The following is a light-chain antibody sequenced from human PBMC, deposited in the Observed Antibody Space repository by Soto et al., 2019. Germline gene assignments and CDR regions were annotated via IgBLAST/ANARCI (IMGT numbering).Light chain of an antibody. Sequence: EVGMTQSPATLSVSPGERATLSCRASQSVSSNLAWYQQKPGQTPRLLMYGASTRSTGIPARFSGSGSGTEFTLAISSLQSDEFAVYYYEQYHKCPPFSFGGGTKVLIK. J-gene: IGKJ4*01. CDR2: GAS. V-gene: IGKV3-15*01. CDR1: QSVSSN. CDR3: EQYHKCPPFS.